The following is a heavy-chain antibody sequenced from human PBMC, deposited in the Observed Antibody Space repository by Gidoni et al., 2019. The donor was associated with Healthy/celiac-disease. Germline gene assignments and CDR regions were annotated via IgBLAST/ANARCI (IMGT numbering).Heavy chain of an antibody. V-gene: IGHV3-64*02. Sequence: EVQLVESGEGLVQPGGSLRLPCAASGFTFRTYARNWVRQAPGKGLEYVSAISSNGGSTYYADSVKGRFTISRDNSKNTRYLQMGSLRAEDMAVYYCARSRGPSIAALTGRGMDVWGQGTTVTVSS. CDR1: GFTFRTYA. CDR3: ARSRGPSIAALTGRGMDV. CDR2: ISSNGGST. D-gene: IGHD6-6*01. J-gene: IGHJ6*02.